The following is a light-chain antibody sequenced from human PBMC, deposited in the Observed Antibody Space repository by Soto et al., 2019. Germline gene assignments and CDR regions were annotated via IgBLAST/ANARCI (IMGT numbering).Light chain of an antibody. Sequence: DIQMTQSPSTLSASVGDRVTITCRASQSISSWLAWYQQKPGKAPKLLIYDASSLESGVPSRFSGSGSGTEFTLTISSLQPDDFATYYCQKYNSYHWTFGQGTKVEIK. CDR1: QSISSW. V-gene: IGKV1-5*01. CDR2: DAS. CDR3: QKYNSYHWT. J-gene: IGKJ1*01.